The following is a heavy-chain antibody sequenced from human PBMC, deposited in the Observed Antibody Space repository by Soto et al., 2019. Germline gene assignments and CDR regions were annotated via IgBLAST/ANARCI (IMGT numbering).Heavy chain of an antibody. CDR1: GGSVSSGSYY. Sequence: PSETLSLTCTVSGGSVSSGSYYWSWIRQPPGKGLEWIGYIYYSGSTNYNPSLRGRVTMSLDTSNNQFSLKLSSVTAADTAVYYCARLQCSTTSCSLGQWGQGTLVTVSS. D-gene: IGHD2-2*01. J-gene: IGHJ4*02. CDR3: ARLQCSTTSCSLGQ. CDR2: IYYSGST. V-gene: IGHV4-61*01.